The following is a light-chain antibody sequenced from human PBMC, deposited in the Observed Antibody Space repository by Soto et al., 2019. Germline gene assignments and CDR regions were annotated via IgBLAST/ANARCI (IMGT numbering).Light chain of an antibody. CDR3: QQFGTSPLVT. J-gene: IGKJ3*01. CDR1: QSVSATY. CDR2: GAS. Sequence: EVVLTQSPGTLSLSPGERATLSCRASQSVSATYIAWYQQKSGQAPRLLLYGASSRATGIPDRFSGSGSGTEFTLTISRVEPEDFAVYYCQQFGTSPLVTFGPGTKVDIK. V-gene: IGKV3-20*01.